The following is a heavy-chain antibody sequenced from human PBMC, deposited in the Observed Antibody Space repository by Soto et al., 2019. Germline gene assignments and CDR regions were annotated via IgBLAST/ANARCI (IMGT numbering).Heavy chain of an antibody. V-gene: IGHV3-23*01. CDR1: GITFSSYA. CDR3: AKGPYYYGSGGL. D-gene: IGHD3-10*01. CDR2: ISGSGGST. J-gene: IGHJ3*01. Sequence: EVQLLESGGGLVHPGGSLRLSCAASGITFSSYAMSWVRQAPGKGLEWVSAISGSGGSTYYADSVKGRFTISRDNSKNTLYLQMNSLRAEDTAVYYCAKGPYYYGSGGLWGQGTMVTVSS.